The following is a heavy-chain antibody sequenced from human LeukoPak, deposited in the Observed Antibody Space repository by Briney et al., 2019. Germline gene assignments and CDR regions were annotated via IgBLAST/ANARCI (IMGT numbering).Heavy chain of an antibody. J-gene: IGHJ4*02. V-gene: IGHV3-30*18. CDR2: ISYDGSNK. Sequence: GRSLRLSCAASGFTFSSYGMHGVRQAPGKGLEGVAVISYDGSNKYYADSVKGRLTIYRDNSKNTLYLQMNSLRAEDTAVYYCAKDLRYYDSSGYLDYWGQGTLVTVSS. CDR3: AKDLRYYDSSGYLDY. D-gene: IGHD3-22*01. CDR1: GFTFSSYG.